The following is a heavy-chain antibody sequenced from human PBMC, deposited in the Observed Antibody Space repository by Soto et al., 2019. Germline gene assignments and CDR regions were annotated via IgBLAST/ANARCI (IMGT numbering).Heavy chain of an antibody. CDR3: AKEEVSAVTTFGRFDP. CDR2: ISDSGGST. J-gene: IGHJ5*02. V-gene: IGHV3-23*01. CDR1: GFTFSDYA. Sequence: GGSLRLSCATSGFTFSDYAISWVRQAPGKGLEWVSAISDSGGSTFYADSVKGRFTISRDNSKNTLYLQMNSLRAEDTAVYYCAKEEVSAVTTFGRFDPWGQGTLVTVSS. D-gene: IGHD3-16*01.